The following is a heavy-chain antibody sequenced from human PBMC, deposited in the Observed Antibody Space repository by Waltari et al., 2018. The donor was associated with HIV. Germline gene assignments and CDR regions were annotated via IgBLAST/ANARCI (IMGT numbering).Heavy chain of an antibody. CDR3: ARRGGRSSPLGY. CDR2: IKQEGSEI. Sequence: EVQLVESGGGLVQPGGSLRLSCAASGFTFRSYWMSWVRQAPGKGLEGVANIKQEGSEIYYGDSVKGRFTISRDNAKNSLYLQMNSLRAEDTAVYFCARRGGRSSPLGYWGQGTLVTVSS. V-gene: IGHV3-7*01. D-gene: IGHD6-13*01. CDR1: GFTFRSYW. J-gene: IGHJ4*02.